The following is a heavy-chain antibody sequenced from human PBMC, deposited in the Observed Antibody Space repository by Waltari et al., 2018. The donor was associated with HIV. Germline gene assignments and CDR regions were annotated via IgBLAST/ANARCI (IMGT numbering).Heavy chain of an antibody. V-gene: IGHV3-23*01. Sequence: DVHLLESGGGFVQPGGSLRLSCAVSGFPFSIYSMYWVRQAPGKGPEWVSAISANGYKTFYTDSVRGRFTVSRDNPKSTVYLQMNNLRTEDTAAYFCVKEGGVGSIKEDYWGQGTLVTVSS. J-gene: IGHJ4*02. CDR3: VKEGGVGSIKEDY. CDR2: ISANGYKT. CDR1: GFPFSIYS. D-gene: IGHD1-26*01.